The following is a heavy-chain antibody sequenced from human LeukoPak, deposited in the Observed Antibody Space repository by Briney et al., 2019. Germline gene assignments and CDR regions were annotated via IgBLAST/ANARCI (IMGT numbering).Heavy chain of an antibody. V-gene: IGHV3-30*02. CDR2: IRYDGSNK. Sequence: HPGGSLRLSCAASGFTFSSYGMHWVRQAPGKGLEWVAFIRYDGSNKYYADSVKGRFTISRDNSKNTLYLQMNSLRAEDTAVYYCARALEYSSSPGDYWGQGTLVTVSS. CDR3: ARALEYSSSPGDY. CDR1: GFTFSSYG. J-gene: IGHJ4*02. D-gene: IGHD6-6*01.